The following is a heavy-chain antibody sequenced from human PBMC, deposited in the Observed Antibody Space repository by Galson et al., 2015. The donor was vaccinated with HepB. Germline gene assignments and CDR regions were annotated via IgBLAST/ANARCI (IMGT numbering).Heavy chain of an antibody. CDR1: GGSISSNSYY. D-gene: IGHD3-10*01. CDR2: MYYSGST. J-gene: IGHJ6*02. CDR3: ATLTVDYFGSGSSPPRSGYYGMDV. V-gene: IGHV4-39*07. Sequence: TLSLTCTISGGSISSNSYYWGWIRQPPGKGLEWIGNMYYSGSTYYNPSLKSRVTISVDTSKNQFSLNLSSVTAADTAVYYCATLTVDYFGSGSSPPRSGYYGMDVWGQGTTVTVSS.